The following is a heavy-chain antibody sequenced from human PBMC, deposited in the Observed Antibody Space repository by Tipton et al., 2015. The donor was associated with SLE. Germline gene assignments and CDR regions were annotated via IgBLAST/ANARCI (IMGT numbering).Heavy chain of an antibody. Sequence: QLVQSGGGVVQPGRSLRLSCAASGFTFSSYGTHWVRQAPGKGLEWVAVIWYDGSNKYYADSVKGRFTISRDNSKNTLYLQMNSLRAEDTAVYYCARVYLWEWGAFDIWGQGTMVTVSS. V-gene: IGHV3-33*01. CDR3: ARVYLWEWGAFDI. CDR1: GFTFSSYG. J-gene: IGHJ3*02. CDR2: IWYDGSNK. D-gene: IGHD3-16*01.